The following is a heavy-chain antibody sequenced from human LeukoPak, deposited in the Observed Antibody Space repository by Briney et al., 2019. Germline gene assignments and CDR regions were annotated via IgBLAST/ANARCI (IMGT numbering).Heavy chain of an antibody. J-gene: IGHJ5*02. CDR2: VNESGST. D-gene: IGHD2-2*01. CDR1: GTSFTGYY. V-gene: IGHV4-34*01. CDR3: ARGEPAAFSGGFDP. Sequence: SETLSLTCAAHGTSFTGYYCSWIRQPPGKGLEWIGEVNESGSTSYNPSLKSRVTISVDTSKGQFSLKLSSVTAADTAVYYCARGEPAAFSGGFDPWGQGTLVTVSS.